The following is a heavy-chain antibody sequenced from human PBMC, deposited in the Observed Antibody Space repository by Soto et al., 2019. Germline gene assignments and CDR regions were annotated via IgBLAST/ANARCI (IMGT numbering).Heavy chain of an antibody. CDR1: GGSVSSGSYY. V-gene: IGHV4-61*01. CDR3: ARVSGIAVAGQKVVWENWFDP. D-gene: IGHD6-19*01. Sequence: SETLSLTCTVSGGSVSSGSYYWSWIRQPPGKGLEWIGYIYYSGSTNYNPSLKSRVTISVDTSKNQFSLKLSSVTAADTAVYYCARVSGIAVAGQKVVWENWFDPWGQGTLVTVSS. CDR2: IYYSGST. J-gene: IGHJ5*02.